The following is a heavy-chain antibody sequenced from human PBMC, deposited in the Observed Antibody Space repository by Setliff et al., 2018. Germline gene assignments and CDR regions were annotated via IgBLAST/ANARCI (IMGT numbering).Heavy chain of an antibody. Sequence: PSETLSLTCSVSGGSISGSLYYWVWMRQPPGKRLEWIGSTYYNGTAYYNPSLQSRVAISVDTSKNYFSLDVSSVTAADTAVYYCVRDQWVRSPPLYFSYSMDVWGQGTTVTVSS. V-gene: IGHV4-39*02. D-gene: IGHD5-12*01. CDR1: GGSISGSLYY. CDR3: VRDQWVRSPPLYFSYSMDV. CDR2: TYYNGTA. J-gene: IGHJ6*02.